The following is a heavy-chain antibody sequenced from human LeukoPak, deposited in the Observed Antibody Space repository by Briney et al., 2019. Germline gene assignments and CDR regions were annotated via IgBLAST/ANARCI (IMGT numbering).Heavy chain of an antibody. V-gene: IGHV4-59*08. CDR2: IYYSGST. CDR1: GDSISSYY. J-gene: IGHJ4*02. D-gene: IGHD2-2*01. Sequence: SESLSLTCTVSGDSISSYYWSWIRQPPGKGLEWIGYIYYSGSTNYNPSLKSRVTISVDTSKNQFSLKLSSVTAADTAVYYCARRGYCSSTSCYAFDYWGQGTLVTVSS. CDR3: ARRGYCSSTSCYAFDY.